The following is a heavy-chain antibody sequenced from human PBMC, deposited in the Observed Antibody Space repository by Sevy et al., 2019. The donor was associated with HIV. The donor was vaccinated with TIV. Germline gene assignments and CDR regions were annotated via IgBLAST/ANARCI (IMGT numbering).Heavy chain of an antibody. CDR2: IDSSSSYI. CDR3: ARDGGYSSGWYGPFDY. Sequence: GGCLRLSCAASGFTFSTYSMNWVRQAPGKGLEWVSYIDSSSSYIYYADSVKGRFTISRDNAKNSLYLHMNSLRAEDTAVYFCARDGGYSSGWYGPFDYWGQGTLVTVSS. CDR1: GFTFSTYS. D-gene: IGHD6-19*01. J-gene: IGHJ4*02. V-gene: IGHV3-21*01.